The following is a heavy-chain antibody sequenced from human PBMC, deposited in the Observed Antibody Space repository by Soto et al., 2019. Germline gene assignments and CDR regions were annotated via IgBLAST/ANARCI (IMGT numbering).Heavy chain of an antibody. CDR3: ARKAAPGKFYYYYYMDV. D-gene: IGHD6-6*01. Sequence: GESLKISCKGSGYSFTSYWIGWVRQMPGKGLEWMGIIYPGDSDTRYSPSFQGQVTISADKSISTAYLQWSSLRASDTAMYYCARKAAPGKFYYYYYMDVWGKGTTVTSP. V-gene: IGHV5-51*01. CDR1: GYSFTSYW. CDR2: IYPGDSDT. J-gene: IGHJ6*03.